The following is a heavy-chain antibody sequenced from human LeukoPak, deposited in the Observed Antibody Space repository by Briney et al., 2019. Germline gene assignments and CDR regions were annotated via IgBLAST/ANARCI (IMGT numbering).Heavy chain of an antibody. V-gene: IGHV4-39*01. CDR2: IYYSGST. CDR1: GGSISSSSYY. Sequence: SETLSLTCTVSGGSISSSSYYWGWIRQPPGKGLEWIGSIYYSGSTYYNPSLKSRVTISVDTSKNQFSLKLSSVTAADTAVYYCARLWYYYGSGSPGWFDPWGQGTLVTVSS. CDR3: ARLWYYYGSGSPGWFDP. D-gene: IGHD3-10*01. J-gene: IGHJ5*02.